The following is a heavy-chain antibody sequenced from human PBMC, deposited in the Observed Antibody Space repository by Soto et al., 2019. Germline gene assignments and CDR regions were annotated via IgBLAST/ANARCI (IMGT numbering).Heavy chain of an antibody. Sequence: LKISCQRSGLRFTTYWNAWVRQLPGKGLEWMGIIYPGDSDTRYSPSFQGQVTISADKSISTAYLQWSSLKASDTAMYYCARLYTDAFDIWGQGTMVTVSS. CDR1: GLRFTTYW. D-gene: IGHD1-1*01. V-gene: IGHV5-51*01. J-gene: IGHJ3*02. CDR3: ARLYTDAFDI. CDR2: IYPGDSDT.